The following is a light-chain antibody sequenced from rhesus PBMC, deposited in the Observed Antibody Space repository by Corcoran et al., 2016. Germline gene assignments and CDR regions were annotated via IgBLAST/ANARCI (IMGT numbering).Light chain of an antibody. V-gene: IGKV3-24*04. CDR2: GAS. J-gene: IGKJ1*01. Sequence: EIVMTQSPATLALSPGERATLSCRASQSVSSYLAWYQQKPGQAPRLPIYGASSRATGIPDRFSGSESGTEVTLTISSLEPEDVGIYFCLQGSNRPRTFGQGTKVEIK. CDR1: QSVSSY. CDR3: LQGSNRPRT.